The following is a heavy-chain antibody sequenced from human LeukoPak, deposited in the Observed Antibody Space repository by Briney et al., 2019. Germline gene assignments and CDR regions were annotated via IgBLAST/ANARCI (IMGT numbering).Heavy chain of an antibody. CDR2: INPNSGGT. V-gene: IGHV1-2*02. CDR1: GYTFTGYY. Sequence: GASVKVSCKASGYTFTGYYMHWVRQAPGQGLEWMGWINPNSGGTNYAQKFQGRVTMTRDTSISTAYMELSRLRSDDTAVYYCARGTATVYYDFWSGYANWFDPWGQGTLVTVSS. J-gene: IGHJ5*02. CDR3: ARGTATVYYDFWSGYANWFDP. D-gene: IGHD3-3*01.